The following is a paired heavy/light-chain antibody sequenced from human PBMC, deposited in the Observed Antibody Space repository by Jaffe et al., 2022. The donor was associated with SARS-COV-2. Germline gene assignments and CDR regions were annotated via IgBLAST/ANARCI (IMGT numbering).Heavy chain of an antibody. CDR1: GFTFSSHA. CDR3: ARGDTSTYPKRGLDN. D-gene: IGHD2-2*01. Sequence: EVQLVESGGGLVQPGGSLRLSCAASGFTFSSHAMSWVRQAPGKGLEWVSDIDRSGGSTDYADSVKGRFTISRDNSKNTLYLQMNSLRAEDTAIYYCARGDTSTYPKRGLDNWGQGTLVTVSS. V-gene: IGHV3-23*04. J-gene: IGHJ4*02. CDR2: IDRSGGST.
Light chain of an antibody. J-gene: IGKJ4*01. CDR2: AAD. CDR1: QGISNY. CDR3: QKYNSAPLT. V-gene: IGKV1-27*01. Sequence: DIQMTQSPSSLSASVGDRVTITCRASQGISNYLAWYQQKPGKVPKLLIYAADTLQPGVPSRFSGSGSGTHFTLTINTLQPEDVATYYCQKYNSAPLTFGGGTKVEVK.